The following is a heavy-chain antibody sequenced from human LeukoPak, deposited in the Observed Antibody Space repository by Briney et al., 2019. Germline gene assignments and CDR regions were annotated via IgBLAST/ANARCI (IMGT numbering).Heavy chain of an antibody. CDR3: AKMAAAGTIPYYFDY. CDR1: GFTFSSYA. CDR2: ISGSGGST. V-gene: IGHV3-23*01. D-gene: IGHD6-13*01. Sequence: GGSLRLSCAASGFTFSSYAMSWVRQAPGKWQEWVSAISGSGGSTYYADSVKGRFTISRDNSKNTLYLQMNSLRAEDTAVYYCAKMAAAGTIPYYFDYWGQGTLVTVSS. J-gene: IGHJ4*02.